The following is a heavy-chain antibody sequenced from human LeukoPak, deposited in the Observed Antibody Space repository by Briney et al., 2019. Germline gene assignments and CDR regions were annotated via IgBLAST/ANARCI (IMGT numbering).Heavy chain of an antibody. CDR3: ASVRRGFGESSKYYSYYYMDV. Sequence: PSETLSLTCTVSGGSIGSTSYYWGWIRQPPGKGLEWIGNIYYSGNTYYNPSLKSRVTISVDTSKNHFSLKLSAVTAADTAVYSCASVRRGFGESSKYYSYYYMDVWGNGTTVTISS. CDR1: GGSIGSTSYY. V-gene: IGHV4-39*02. D-gene: IGHD3-10*01. J-gene: IGHJ6*03. CDR2: IYYSGNT.